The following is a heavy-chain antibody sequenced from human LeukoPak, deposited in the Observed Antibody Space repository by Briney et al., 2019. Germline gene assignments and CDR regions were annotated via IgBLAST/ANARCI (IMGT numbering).Heavy chain of an antibody. V-gene: IGHV1-46*01. CDR1: GYTFTYYY. J-gene: IGHJ4*02. CDR2: IKPSGGST. D-gene: IGHD2-15*01. CDR3: ARHDLGGSSPFDY. Sequence: ASVKVSCKASGYTFTYYYMHWVRQAPGQGLEWMGVIKPSGGSTNYAQKFQGRVTMTRDTSTSTDFMELSSLRSEDTAVYYCARHDLGGSSPFDYWGQGTLVTVSS.